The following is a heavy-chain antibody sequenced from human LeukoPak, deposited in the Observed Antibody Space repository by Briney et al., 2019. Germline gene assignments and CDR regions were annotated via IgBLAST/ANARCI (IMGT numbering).Heavy chain of an antibody. Sequence: SETLSLTCAVYSGSFSDYYWSWIRQPPGKGLEWIGEINHSGSTNYNPSLKSRVDISVDTSKNQFSLKLSSVTAADTAVYYCARAYSSSGYNWFDPWGQGTLVTVSS. CDR1: SGSFSDYY. CDR3: ARAYSSSGYNWFDP. D-gene: IGHD6-6*01. V-gene: IGHV4-34*01. CDR2: INHSGST. J-gene: IGHJ5*02.